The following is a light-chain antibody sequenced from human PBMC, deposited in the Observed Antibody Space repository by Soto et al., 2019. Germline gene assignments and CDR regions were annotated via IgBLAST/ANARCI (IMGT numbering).Light chain of an antibody. CDR1: QGVSNNY. J-gene: IGKJ2*01. V-gene: IGKV3-20*01. CDR2: GAS. Sequence: EVGLTQSPGTLSLSPGERATLACRASQGVSNNYLAWYQHRPGQAPRHLIYGASNRATGIPDRFSGSGSGTVFTLTISRLEPEDFAVYYCQQYGSSPRYTFGQGTKLEIK. CDR3: QQYGSSPRYT.